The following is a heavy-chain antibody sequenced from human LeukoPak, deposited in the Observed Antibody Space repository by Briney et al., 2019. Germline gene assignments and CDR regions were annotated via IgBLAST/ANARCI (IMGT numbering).Heavy chain of an antibody. CDR1: GYTFTSYD. CDR2: MNPNSGNT. CDR3: ARVRPPTRITIFGVVIGPDAFDI. J-gene: IGHJ3*02. D-gene: IGHD3-3*01. V-gene: IGHV1-8*01. Sequence: ASVKVSCKASGYTFTSYDINWVRQATGQGLEWMGWMNPNSGNTGYAQKFQGGVTMTRNTSISTAYMELSSLRSEDTAVYYCARVRPPTRITIFGVVIGPDAFDIWGQGTMVTVSS.